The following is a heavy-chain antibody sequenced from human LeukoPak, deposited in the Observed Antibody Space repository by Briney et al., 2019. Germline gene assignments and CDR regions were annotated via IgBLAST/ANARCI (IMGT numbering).Heavy chain of an antibody. CDR1: GFTFSSNS. V-gene: IGHV3-48*04. CDR2: ISSTGGTI. CDR3: ARETKSDILTGYDD. D-gene: IGHD3-9*01. Sequence: GGSLRLSCAASGFTFSSNSMNWVRQAPGKGLEWVSYISSTGGTIYYADSMKGRFTISRDNAKNSLYLQMNSLRVEDTAVYYCARETKSDILTGYDDWGQGTLVTVSS. J-gene: IGHJ4*02.